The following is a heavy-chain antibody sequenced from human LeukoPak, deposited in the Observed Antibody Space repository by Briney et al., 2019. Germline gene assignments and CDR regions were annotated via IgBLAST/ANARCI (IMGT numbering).Heavy chain of an antibody. Sequence: ASVKVSCKASGYTFTSYGISWVRQAPGQVLEWMGWISAYNGNTNYAQKLQGRVTMTTDTSTSTAYMELRSLRSDDTAVYYCARWELLPYYFDYWGQGTLVTVSS. CDR3: ARWELLPYYFDY. J-gene: IGHJ4*02. CDR2: ISAYNGNT. V-gene: IGHV1-18*01. D-gene: IGHD2-15*01. CDR1: GYTFTSYG.